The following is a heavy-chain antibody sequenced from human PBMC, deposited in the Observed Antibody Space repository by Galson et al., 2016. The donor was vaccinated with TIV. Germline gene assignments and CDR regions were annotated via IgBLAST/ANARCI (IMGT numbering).Heavy chain of an antibody. Sequence: SETLSLTCAVSGDSISTSIWWTWVRQPPGKGLEWIGEVYHSGGNNYNPSLKSRISMSLDKSKNEFSLTLTSVTAAEPAVYYCVRALVFPKYFHAWGQGTLVFVSA. CDR2: VYHSGGN. D-gene: IGHD2/OR15-2a*01. J-gene: IGHJ1*01. V-gene: IGHV4-4*02. CDR1: GDSISTSIW. CDR3: VRALVFPKYFHA.